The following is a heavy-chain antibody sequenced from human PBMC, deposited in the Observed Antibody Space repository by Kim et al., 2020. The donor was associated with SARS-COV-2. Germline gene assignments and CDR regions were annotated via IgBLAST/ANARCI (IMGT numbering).Heavy chain of an antibody. J-gene: IGHJ4*02. D-gene: IGHD6-13*01. V-gene: IGHV3-30*02. CDR3: AKDRIAATYYFDY. Sequence: YADSGKGRLTISRDNSKNTLYLQMNSLRAEDTAVYYCAKDRIAATYYFDYWGQGTLVTVSS.